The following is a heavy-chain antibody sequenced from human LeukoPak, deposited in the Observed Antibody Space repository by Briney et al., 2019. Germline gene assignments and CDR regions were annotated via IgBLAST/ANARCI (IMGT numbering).Heavy chain of an antibody. J-gene: IGHJ4*02. V-gene: IGHV3-30*18. D-gene: IGHD3-9*01. CDR1: GFTFSRYG. Sequence: GRSLRLSCAASGFTFSRYGMHWVRQAPGKGLEWVAVISCDGSNKYYVDSVKGRFTISKDNSKNTLYLQMNSLRAEDTAVYYCAKDRDILTGYLDYWGQGTLVTVSS. CDR3: AKDRDILTGYLDY. CDR2: ISCDGSNK.